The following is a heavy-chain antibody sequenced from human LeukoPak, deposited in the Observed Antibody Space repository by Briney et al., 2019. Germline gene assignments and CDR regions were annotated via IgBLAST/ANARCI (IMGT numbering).Heavy chain of an antibody. J-gene: IGHJ4*02. CDR3: ASGWQQLAPADY. D-gene: IGHD6-13*01. V-gene: IGHV3-74*01. CDR2: INSDGSST. CDR1: GFTFSSYA. Sequence: GGSLRLSCAASGFTFSSYAMSWVRQAPGKGLVWVSRINSDGSSTSYADSVKGRFTISRDNAKNTLYLQMNSLRAEDTAVYYCASGWQQLAPADYWGQGTLVTVSS.